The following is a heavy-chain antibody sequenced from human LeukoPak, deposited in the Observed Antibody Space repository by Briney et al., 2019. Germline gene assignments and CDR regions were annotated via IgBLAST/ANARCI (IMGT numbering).Heavy chain of an antibody. CDR1: GGSINNFY. Sequence: MASETLSLTCSVSGGSINNFYWTWIRQPAGKGLEWIRRIYASGGTNYNPSLKSRVTLSVDTSKNQFSLKLNSVTAADTALYYCAKESRIRGVSIRESHYHYYYGMDVWGRGTTVTVSS. CDR2: IYASGGT. D-gene: IGHD3-10*01. J-gene: IGHJ6*02. V-gene: IGHV4-4*07. CDR3: AKESRIRGVSIRESHYHYYYGMDV.